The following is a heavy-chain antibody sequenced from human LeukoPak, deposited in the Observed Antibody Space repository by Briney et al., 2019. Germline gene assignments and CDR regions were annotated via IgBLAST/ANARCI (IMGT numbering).Heavy chain of an antibody. J-gene: IGHJ4*02. V-gene: IGHV4-59*01. CDR3: ARLSPDGYNYFDF. CDR2: IYYSGST. Sequence: PSETLSLTCTVSGGSITTYYWSWIRQPPEKELEWIGYIYYSGSTNYSPSLKSRVTISVDTSKNQFSLKLRSVTAADAAVYYCARLSPDGYNYFDFWGQGTLVTVSS. D-gene: IGHD5-24*01. CDR1: GGSITTYY.